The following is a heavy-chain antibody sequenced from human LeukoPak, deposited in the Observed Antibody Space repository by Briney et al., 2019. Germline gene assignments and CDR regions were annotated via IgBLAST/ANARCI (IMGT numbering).Heavy chain of an antibody. V-gene: IGHV5-51*01. J-gene: IGHJ6*02. D-gene: IGHD6-13*01. CDR1: GYSFTSYW. Sequence: GESLKISCKGSGYSFTSYWIGWVRQMPGKGLGWMGIIYPGDSDTRYSPSFQGQVTISADKSISTAYLQWSSLKASDTAMYYCARHVTITSAAGPYYYGMDVWGQGTTVTVSS. CDR3: ARHVTITSAAGPYYYGMDV. CDR2: IYPGDSDT.